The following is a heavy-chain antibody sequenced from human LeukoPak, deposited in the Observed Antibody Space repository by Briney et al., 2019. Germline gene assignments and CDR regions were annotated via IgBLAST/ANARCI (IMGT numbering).Heavy chain of an antibody. CDR2: IWYDGSNK. D-gene: IGHD1-1*01. J-gene: IGHJ3*02. V-gene: IGHV3-33*06. CDR1: GFTFSSYG. Sequence: GGSLTLSCAASGFTFSSYGMHWVRQAPGKGLEWGAVIWYDGSNKYYADSVKGRFTISRDNSKNTLYLQMNSLRAEDTAVYYCAKDLPSWNDGNDAFDIWGQGTMVTVSS. CDR3: AKDLPSWNDGNDAFDI.